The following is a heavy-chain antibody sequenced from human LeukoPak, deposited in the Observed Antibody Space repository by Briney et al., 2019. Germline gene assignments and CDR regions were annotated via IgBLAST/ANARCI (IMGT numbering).Heavy chain of an antibody. CDR2: LYSGGNT. CDR1: GFTVSSNY. V-gene: IGHV3-53*01. J-gene: IGHJ4*02. D-gene: IGHD2-2*01. Sequence: GGSLRLSCAASGFTVSSNYMSWVRQAPGKGLEWVSVLYSGGNTYYADSVKGRFTISRDNSKNTLYLQMNSLRAEDTAVYYCARVRGGRCSSTSCANSGEPFGYWGQGTLVTVSS. CDR3: ARVRGGRCSSTSCANSGEPFGY.